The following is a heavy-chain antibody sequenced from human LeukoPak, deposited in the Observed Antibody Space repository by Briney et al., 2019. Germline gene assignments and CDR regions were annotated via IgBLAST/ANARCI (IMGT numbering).Heavy chain of an antibody. D-gene: IGHD3-22*01. V-gene: IGHV3-23*01. J-gene: IGHJ4*02. CDR1: GFTFSNYA. CDR3: ARVLNYYDSSGYYFSY. CDR2: ISGSGGST. Sequence: PGGSLRLSCAASGFTFSNYAMNWVRQAPGKGLEWVSSISGSGGSTYYADSVKGRFTISRDNSKNTLFLQMNSLRVEDTAVYYCARVLNYYDSSGYYFSYWGQGTLVTVSS.